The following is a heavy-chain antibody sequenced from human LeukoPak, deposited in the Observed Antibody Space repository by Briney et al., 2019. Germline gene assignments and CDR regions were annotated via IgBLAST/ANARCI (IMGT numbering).Heavy chain of an antibody. CDR2: IRQDGGER. V-gene: IGHV3-7*01. Sequence: PGGSLRLSCAVSGFTFTDYWMNWVRQAPGKGLEWVASIRQDGGERSYVDSAKGRFTISRDNTKSSLYLQINSLRAEDTAVYYCARDGTAAGLYFDLWGQGTLVTVSS. CDR1: GFTFTDYW. D-gene: IGHD6-13*01. J-gene: IGHJ4*01. CDR3: ARDGTAAGLYFDL.